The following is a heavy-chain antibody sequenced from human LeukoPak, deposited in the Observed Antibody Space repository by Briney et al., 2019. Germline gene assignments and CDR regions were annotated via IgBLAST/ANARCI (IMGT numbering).Heavy chain of an antibody. D-gene: IGHD3-3*01. V-gene: IGHV4-31*03. CDR1: GGSISSGGYY. J-gene: IGHJ5*02. CDR2: IYYSGST. Sequence: SQTLSLTCTVSGGSISSGGYYWSWIRQHPGKGLEWIGYIYYSGSTYYNPSLKSRATISVDTSKNQFSLKLSSVTAADTAVYYCAREAYDSKPQDNWFDPWGQGTLVTVSS. CDR3: AREAYDSKPQDNWFDP.